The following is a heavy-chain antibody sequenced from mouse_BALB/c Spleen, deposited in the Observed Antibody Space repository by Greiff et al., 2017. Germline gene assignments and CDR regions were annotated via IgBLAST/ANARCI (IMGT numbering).Heavy chain of an antibody. CDR1: GFTFSSFG. D-gene: IGHD3-2*02. CDR3: ARSGYGYAMDY. V-gene: IGHV5-17*02. Sequence: EVKLVESGGGLVQPGGSRKLSCAASGFTFSSFGMHWVRQAPEKGLEWVAYISGGSSTIYYADTVKGRFTISRDNPKNTLFLQMASLRSEDTAMYYCARSGYGYAMDYWGQGTSVTVSS. CDR2: ISGGSSTI. J-gene: IGHJ4*01.